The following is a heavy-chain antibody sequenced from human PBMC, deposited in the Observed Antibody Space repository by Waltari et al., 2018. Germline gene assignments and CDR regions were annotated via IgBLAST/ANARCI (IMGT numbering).Heavy chain of an antibody. CDR1: GYSFTRYW. Sequence: SVAEVKKPGESLKISCQGSGYSFTRYWIGWVRQMPGRGLEWMGIIYTGDSEIRYSPSFQGHVTISADNSIETTYLQWRSLKASDSAMYFCVRQSNWDYYSFDFWGQGALVTVSS. CDR3: VRQSNWDYYSFDF. D-gene: IGHD1-7*01. J-gene: IGHJ4*02. CDR2: IYTGDSEI. V-gene: IGHV5-51*01.